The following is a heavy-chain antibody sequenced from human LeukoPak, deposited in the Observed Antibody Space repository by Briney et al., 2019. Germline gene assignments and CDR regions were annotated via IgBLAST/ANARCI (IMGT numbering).Heavy chain of an antibody. J-gene: IGHJ6*03. CDR2: MNPNSGNT. V-gene: IGHV1-8*01. Sequence: GASVKVSCKASGYTFTSYDINWVRQATGQGLKWMGWMNPNSGNTGYAQKFQGRVTMTRNTSISTAYMELSSLRSEDTAVYYCARGITAAAGPYYYYYYMDVWGKGTTVTVSS. CDR3: ARGITAAAGPYYYYYYMDV. D-gene: IGHD6-13*01. CDR1: GYTFTSYD.